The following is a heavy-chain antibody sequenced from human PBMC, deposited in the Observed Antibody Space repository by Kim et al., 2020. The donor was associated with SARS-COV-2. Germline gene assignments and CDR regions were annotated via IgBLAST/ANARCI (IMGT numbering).Heavy chain of an antibody. Sequence: SETLSLTCAVYGGSFSGYYWSWIRQPPGKGLEWIGEINHSGSTNYNPSLKSRVTISVDTSKNQFSLKLSSVTAADTAVYYCASGGSSSWYRAFDYWGQGTLVTVSS. D-gene: IGHD6-13*01. V-gene: IGHV4-34*01. CDR2: INHSGST. CDR1: GGSFSGYY. J-gene: IGHJ4*02. CDR3: ASGGSSSWYRAFDY.